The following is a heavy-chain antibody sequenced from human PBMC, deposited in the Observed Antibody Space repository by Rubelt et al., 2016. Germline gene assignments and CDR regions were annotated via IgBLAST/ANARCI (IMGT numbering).Heavy chain of an antibody. D-gene: IGHD3-3*01. CDR2: IYYSGST. CDR3: ARKRFLEWLVYYYYGMGV. Sequence: GKGLEWIGYIYYSGSTNYNPSLKSRVTISVDTSKNQFSLKLSSVTAADTAVDYCARKRFLEWLVYYYYGMGVWGQGTTVTVSS. J-gene: IGHJ6*02. V-gene: IGHV4-59*12.